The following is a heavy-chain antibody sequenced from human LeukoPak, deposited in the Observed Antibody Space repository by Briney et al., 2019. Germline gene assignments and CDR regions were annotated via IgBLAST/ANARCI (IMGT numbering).Heavy chain of an antibody. V-gene: IGHV3-9*01. D-gene: IGHD2-2*01. Sequence: GGSLILSCAASGFTFDDYAMHWVRQAPGEGLEWVSGISWNSGSIGYADSVKGRFTISRDNAKNSLYLQMNSLRAEDTALYYCAKGGSVVPAAEFDYWGQGTLVTVSS. J-gene: IGHJ4*02. CDR1: GFTFDDYA. CDR2: ISWNSGSI. CDR3: AKGGSVVPAAEFDY.